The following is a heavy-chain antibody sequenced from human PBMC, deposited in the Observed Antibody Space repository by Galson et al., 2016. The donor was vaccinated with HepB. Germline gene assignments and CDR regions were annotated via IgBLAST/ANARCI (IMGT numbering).Heavy chain of an antibody. Sequence: SVKVSCKASGGTFSSYAISWVRQAPGQGLEWMGGIIPIFGTANYAQKFRGRVTITADESTSTGYMELSSLRSEDTAVYYCARGDYGDYEGGFYYYDMDDWCQGTTFTVSS. D-gene: IGHD4-17*01. CDR2: IIPIFGTA. CDR3: ARGDYGDYEGGFYYYDMDD. CDR1: GGTFSSYA. V-gene: IGHV1-69*13. J-gene: IGHJ6*02.